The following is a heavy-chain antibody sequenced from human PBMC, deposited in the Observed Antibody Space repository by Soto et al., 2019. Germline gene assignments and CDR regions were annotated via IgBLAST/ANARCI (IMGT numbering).Heavy chain of an antibody. J-gene: IGHJ4*02. V-gene: IGHV3-33*01. CDR2: IWYDGSNK. CDR1: GFTFSSYG. D-gene: IGHD3-10*01. CDR3: ARDADYYGSGSYYNAPK. Sequence: PGGSLSLSCAASGFTFSSYGMHWVRQAPGKGLEWVAVIWYDGSNKYYADSVKGRFTISRDNSKNTLYLQMNSLRAEDTAVYYCARDADYYGSGSYYNAPKWGQGTLVTVS.